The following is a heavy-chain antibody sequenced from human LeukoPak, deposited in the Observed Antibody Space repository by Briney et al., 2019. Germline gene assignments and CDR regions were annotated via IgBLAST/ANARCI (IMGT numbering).Heavy chain of an antibody. V-gene: IGHV3-23*01. CDR3: AKARRYCSSTSCYKGQLFDY. CDR2: ISGSGGST. Sequence: GGSLRPSCAASGFTFSSYAMSWVRQAPGKGLEWVSAISGSGGSTYCADSVKGRFTISRDNSKNTLYLQMNSLRAEDTAVYYCAKARRYCSSTSCYKGQLFDYWGQGTLVTVSS. D-gene: IGHD2-2*02. J-gene: IGHJ4*02. CDR1: GFTFSSYA.